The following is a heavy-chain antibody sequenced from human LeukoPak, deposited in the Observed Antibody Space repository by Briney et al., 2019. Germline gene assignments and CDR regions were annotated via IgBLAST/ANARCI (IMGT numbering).Heavy chain of an antibody. D-gene: IGHD2/OR15-2a*01. V-gene: IGHV3-7*01. CDR1: GFTFSSYW. CDR2: IKQDGSDK. CDR3: ARDHRGIFPPFDY. Sequence: PGGSLRLSCAASGFTFSSYWMNWVRQAPGKGLEWVANIKQDGSDKYYVDSVKGRFIISRDNAKNSLYLQMNSLRAEDTAVYYCARDHRGIFPPFDYWGQGTLVTVSS. J-gene: IGHJ4*02.